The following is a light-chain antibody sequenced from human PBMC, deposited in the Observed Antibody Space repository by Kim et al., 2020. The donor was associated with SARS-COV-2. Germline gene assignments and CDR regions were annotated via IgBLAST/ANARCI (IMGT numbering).Light chain of an antibody. V-gene: IGKV3-15*01. CDR3: QQYNNWPQT. J-gene: IGKJ1*01. CDR2: GAS. Sequence: EIVMTQSPATLSVSPGERATLSCRASQSVRSSLVWYQQKPGQAPRLLMYGASARATGIPDRFSGSGSGTEFTLTISSLQSEDFAVYYCQQYNNWPQTFGQGTKVDIK. CDR1: QSVRSS.